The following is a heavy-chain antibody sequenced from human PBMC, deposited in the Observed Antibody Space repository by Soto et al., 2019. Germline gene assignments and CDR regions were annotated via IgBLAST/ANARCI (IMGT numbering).Heavy chain of an antibody. CDR1: GGSISISGYY. CDR3: ARHRAAEAALSWFDP. V-gene: IGHV4-39*01. CDR2: VYHKGST. D-gene: IGHD6-6*01. J-gene: IGHJ5*02. Sequence: QLQLQESGPGLVKPSETLPLMCTVSGGSISISGYYWGWIRQPPGKGLEWIGSVYHKGSTFYNPSLKSRVAISVDTSKNQFSPTLSSVTAADTAVYYCARHRAAEAALSWFDPWGQGTLVTVSS.